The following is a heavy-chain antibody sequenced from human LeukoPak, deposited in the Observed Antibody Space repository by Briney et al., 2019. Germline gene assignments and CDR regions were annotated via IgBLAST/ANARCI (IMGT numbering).Heavy chain of an antibody. D-gene: IGHD6-13*01. V-gene: IGHV3-23*01. CDR2: ISGSGGST. J-gene: IGHJ3*02. CDR3: AKDRSSSWYRDAFDI. Sequence: GGSLRLSCAASGFTFSSYWMNWVRQAPGKGREGVSPISGSGGSTYYADSVKGRFTISRDNSKNTLYLQMNSLRAEDTAVYYCAKDRSSSWYRDAFDIWGQGTMVTVSS. CDR1: GFTFSSYW.